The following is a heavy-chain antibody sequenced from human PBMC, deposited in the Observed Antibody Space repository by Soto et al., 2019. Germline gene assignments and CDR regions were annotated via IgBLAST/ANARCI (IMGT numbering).Heavy chain of an antibody. V-gene: IGHV4-34*01. D-gene: IGHD3-10*01. Sequence: SETLSLTCAVYGGSFSGYYWTWIRQPPGTGLEWIGEINHSGSTNYNPSLKSRVTISVDTSKNQFSLKLSSVTAADTAVYYCARTVGSGTTPDYWGQGTLVTVSS. CDR3: ARTVGSGTTPDY. J-gene: IGHJ4*02. CDR1: GGSFSGYY. CDR2: INHSGST.